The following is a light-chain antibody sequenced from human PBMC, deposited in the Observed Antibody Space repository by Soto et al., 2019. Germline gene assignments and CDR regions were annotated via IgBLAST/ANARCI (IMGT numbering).Light chain of an antibody. V-gene: IGKV1-5*01. J-gene: IGKJ1*01. CDR2: DAS. CDR3: QQYSTYPWT. CDR1: QSISSW. Sequence: DIPMTQSPSTLSASVGDRVTITCRASQSISSWLAWYQQKPGKAPKVLIFDASSLESGVPSRFSGSGSATEFTLTISSLQPDDFATYYCQQYSTYPWTFGQGTKVDI.